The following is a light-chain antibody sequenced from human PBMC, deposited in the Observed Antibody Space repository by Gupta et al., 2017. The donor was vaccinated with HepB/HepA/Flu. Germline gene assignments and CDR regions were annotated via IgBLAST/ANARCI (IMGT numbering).Light chain of an antibody. CDR3: RQQKGSPPT. CDR1: QDIRND. CDR2: AAS. J-gene: IGKJ4*01. Sequence: DIQMTQSPSSLSASVGDRVTITCRTSQDIRNDLGWYQQKPGKAPKRLIYAASSFHRGVPSTISGSRSATALTLIIISLLPPDVATSYCRQQKGSPPTFGRGTKLEI. V-gene: IGKV1-17*01.